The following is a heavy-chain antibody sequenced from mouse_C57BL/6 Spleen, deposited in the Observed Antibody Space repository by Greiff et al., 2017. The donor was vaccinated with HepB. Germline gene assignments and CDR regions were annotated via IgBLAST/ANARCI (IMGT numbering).Heavy chain of an antibody. CDR3: TNTTVVAPWYFDV. D-gene: IGHD1-1*01. V-gene: IGHV1-15*01. J-gene: IGHJ1*03. CDR1: GYTFTDYE. Sequence: QVQLKESGAELVRPGASVTLSCKASGYTFTDYEMHWVKQTPVHGLEWIGSIDPETGGTAYNQKFKGKAILTADKSSSTAYMELRSLTSEDSAVYYGTNTTVVAPWYFDVWGTGTTVTVSS. CDR2: IDPETGGT.